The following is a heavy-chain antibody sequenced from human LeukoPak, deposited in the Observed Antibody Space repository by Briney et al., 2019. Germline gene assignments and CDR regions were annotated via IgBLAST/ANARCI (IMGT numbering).Heavy chain of an antibody. CDR1: GFSFRSYA. Sequence: GGSLRLSCAGSGFSFRSYAMTWVRQAPGKGLDWVAGISGSGESTYYAVPVKGRFTISRDNSRSTLYLEMNSLRVEDTAVYYCAKDRQNYYGSGYYFDYWGQGTLVTVSS. D-gene: IGHD3-10*01. CDR3: AKDRQNYYGSGYYFDY. J-gene: IGHJ4*02. V-gene: IGHV3-23*01. CDR2: ISGSGEST.